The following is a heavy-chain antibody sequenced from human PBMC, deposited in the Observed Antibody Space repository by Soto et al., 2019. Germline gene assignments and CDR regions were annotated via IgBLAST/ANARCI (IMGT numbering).Heavy chain of an antibody. CDR3: ARSYSSSQEVYYYYGMDV. Sequence: QVQLVQSGAEVKKPGSSVKVSCKASGGTFSSYAISWVRQAPGQGLEWMGGIIPIFGTANYSQKFQGRVTITADESTSTAYMGLSSLRSEDTAGDYCARSYSSSQEVYYYYGMDVWGQGTTVTVSS. V-gene: IGHV1-69*01. J-gene: IGHJ6*02. CDR2: IIPIFGTA. D-gene: IGHD6-6*01. CDR1: GGTFSSYA.